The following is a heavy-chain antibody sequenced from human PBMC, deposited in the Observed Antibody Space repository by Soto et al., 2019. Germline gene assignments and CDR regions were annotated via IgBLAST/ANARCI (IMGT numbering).Heavy chain of an antibody. D-gene: IGHD1-26*01. CDR1: GYTFTSYA. V-gene: IGHV1-3*01. CDR2: INAGNGNT. Sequence: ASVKVSCKASGYTFTSYAMHWVRQAPGQRLEWMGWINAGNGNTKYSQKFQGRVTITRDTSASTAYMELSSLGSEDTAVYYCARDDSGFSGSHYIDYFNYWGQGALVTVSS. J-gene: IGHJ4*02. CDR3: ARDDSGFSGSHYIDYFNY.